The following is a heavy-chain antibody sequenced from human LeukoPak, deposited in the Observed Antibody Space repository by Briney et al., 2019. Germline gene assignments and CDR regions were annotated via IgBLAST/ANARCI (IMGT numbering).Heavy chain of an antibody. CDR2: IYTIGSI. J-gene: IGHJ4*02. D-gene: IGHD6-19*01. Sequence: SETLSLTCTVSGGSLSNNYWSCVRQPAGKGLECMGRIYTIGSINYNLSLKSRVTMSVDTSKSQFYLKMRSVNAADTALYYCARYSSGWLYYFDYWGQGTLVTVSS. V-gene: IGHV4-4*07. CDR3: ARYSSGWLYYFDY. CDR1: GGSLSNNY.